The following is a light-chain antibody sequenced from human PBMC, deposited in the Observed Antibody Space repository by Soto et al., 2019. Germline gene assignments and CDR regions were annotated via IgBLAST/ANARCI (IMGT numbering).Light chain of an antibody. CDR3: QHYNSYSEA. Sequence: DIQMTQSPSTLSGSVGDRVTITCRASQTISSWLAWYQQKPGKAPKLLIYKASTLKSGVPSRFSGSGSGTEFTLTIISLQPDDFETYYCQHYNSYSEAFGQGTKVEIK. J-gene: IGKJ1*01. V-gene: IGKV1-5*03. CDR2: KAS. CDR1: QTISSW.